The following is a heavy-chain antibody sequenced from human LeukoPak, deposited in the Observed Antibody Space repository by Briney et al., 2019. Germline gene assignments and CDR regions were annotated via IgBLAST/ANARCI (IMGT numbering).Heavy chain of an antibody. CDR1: GGSFRGYY. Sequence: SETLSLTCAVYGGSFRGYYWSWIRQPPGKGLEWIGKINHSGSTNYNPSLKSRVTISVDTSKNQFSLKLSSVTAADTAVYSCARGRYGDYERYFDYWGQGTLVTVSS. CDR2: INHSGST. D-gene: IGHD4-17*01. V-gene: IGHV4-34*01. CDR3: ARGRYGDYERYFDY. J-gene: IGHJ4*02.